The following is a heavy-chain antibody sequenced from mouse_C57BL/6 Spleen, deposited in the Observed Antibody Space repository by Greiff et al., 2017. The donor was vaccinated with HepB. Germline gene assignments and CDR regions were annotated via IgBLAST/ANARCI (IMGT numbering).Heavy chain of an antibody. CDR2: ISDGGSYT. J-gene: IGHJ2*01. D-gene: IGHD4-1*01. CDR1: GFTFSSYA. Sequence: DVHLVESGGGLVKPGGSLKLSCAASGFTFSSYAMSWVRQTPEKRLEWVATISDGGSYTYYPDTVKGRFTISRDNAKNNLYLQMSHLKSEDTAMYYCAREKLGFFDYWGQGTTLTVSS. V-gene: IGHV5-4*01. CDR3: AREKLGFFDY.